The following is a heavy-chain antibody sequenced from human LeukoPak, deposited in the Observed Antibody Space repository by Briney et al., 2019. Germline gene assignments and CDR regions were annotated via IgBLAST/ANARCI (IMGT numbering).Heavy chain of an antibody. V-gene: IGHV4-39*07. CDR3: ARCTGGYGDYVIDY. D-gene: IGHD4-17*01. J-gene: IGHJ4*02. CDR1: GGSISSSTYS. CDR2: MYYSGST. Sequence: PSETLSLTCTVSGGSISSSTYSWGWIRQPPGNGLEWIGSMYYSGSTYYNPSLKSRVTISVDTSKNQFSLKLSSVTAVDTAVYYCARCTGGYGDYVIDYWGQGTLVTVSS.